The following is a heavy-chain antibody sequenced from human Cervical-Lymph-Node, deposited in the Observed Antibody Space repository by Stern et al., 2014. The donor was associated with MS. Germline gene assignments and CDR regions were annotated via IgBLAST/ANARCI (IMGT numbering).Heavy chain of an antibody. Sequence: VQLVQSGAEVKKPGASVKVSCKASGYTFTSYAMHWLRQAPGQRLEWMGWINTGNGNTKYSQKFQGRVTITRDTSASTTYMDLSSLTSEDTAVYYCGRGYCSSTSCPNWFDPLGPGNPGHRLL. D-gene: IGHD2-2*01. CDR2: INTGNGNT. V-gene: IGHV1-3*04. J-gene: IGHJ5*02. CDR3: GRGYCSSTSCPNWFDP. CDR1: GYTFTSYA.